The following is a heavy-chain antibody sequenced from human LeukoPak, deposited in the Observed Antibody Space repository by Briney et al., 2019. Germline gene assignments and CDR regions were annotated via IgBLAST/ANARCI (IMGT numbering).Heavy chain of an antibody. CDR1: GFTISNAW. V-gene: IGHV3-15*01. CDR2: IKSKTDGGTT. J-gene: IGHJ4*02. CDR3: TTEGYGSATTIFDY. Sequence: GGSLRLSCAASGFTISNAWMSWVRQAPGKGLEWVGRIKSKTDGGTTDYAAPVKGRFTISRDDSKNTLYLQMNSLKTEDTAVYYCTTEGYGSATTIFDYWGQGTLVTVSS. D-gene: IGHD3-10*01.